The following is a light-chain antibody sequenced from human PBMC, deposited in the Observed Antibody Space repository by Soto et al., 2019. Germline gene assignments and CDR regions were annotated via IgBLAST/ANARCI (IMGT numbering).Light chain of an antibody. J-gene: IGKJ1*01. CDR1: QSVSSN. Sequence: EIVMTQSPVTLSVSPGERATLSCRASQSVSSNLAWYQQKPGQAPRLLISGASTRATGIPDRFSGSGSGTEFTLTISSLQSEDFAVYYCQHYNNWPRTFGQGTKVDIK. V-gene: IGKV3-15*01. CDR2: GAS. CDR3: QHYNNWPRT.